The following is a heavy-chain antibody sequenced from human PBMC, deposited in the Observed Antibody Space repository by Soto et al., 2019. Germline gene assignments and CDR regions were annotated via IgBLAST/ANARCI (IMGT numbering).Heavy chain of an antibody. V-gene: IGHV3-23*01. CDR2: ISASGGRT. CDR1: GFTFNIYA. D-gene: IGHD4-17*01. Sequence: EVQLLESGGGLVQPGGSLRLSCVGSGFTFNIYAMSWVRQAPGKGLEFVSGISASGGRTYYADSVRGRFTISRDNSKNTVFLQMSGLRADDTAQYFCAKDPNGDYVGGFDVCGQGTLVTVS. J-gene: IGHJ3*01. CDR3: AKDPNGDYVGGFDV.